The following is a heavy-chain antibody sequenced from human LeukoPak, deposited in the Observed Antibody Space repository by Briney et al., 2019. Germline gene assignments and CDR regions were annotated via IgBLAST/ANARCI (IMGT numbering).Heavy chain of an antibody. CDR1: GLTVSDSL. V-gene: IGHV3-23*01. CDR3: AKSSEMATMFFDY. CDR2: ISGSGGNT. D-gene: IGHD5-24*01. J-gene: IGHJ4*02. Sequence: GGSLRLSCAASGLTVSDSLMSWVRQAPGKGLEWVSAISGSGGNTYYADSVKGRFAISRDNSKNTLYLQMNSLRAEDTAIYYCAKSSEMATMFFDYWGQGTLVTVSS.